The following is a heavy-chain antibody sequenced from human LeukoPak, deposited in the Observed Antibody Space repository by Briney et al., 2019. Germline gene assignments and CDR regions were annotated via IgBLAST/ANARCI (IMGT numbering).Heavy chain of an antibody. D-gene: IGHD2-15*01. CDR3: AREAGAYCSGGSCNDEADAFDI. Sequence: ASVKVSCKASGYTFTSYYMHWVRQAPGQGLEWVGIINPSGGSTSYAQKFQGRVTMTRDTSTSTVYMELSSLRSEDTAVYCCAREAGAYCSGGSCNDEADAFDIWGQGTMVTVSS. CDR2: INPSGGST. V-gene: IGHV1-46*01. CDR1: GYTFTSYY. J-gene: IGHJ3*02.